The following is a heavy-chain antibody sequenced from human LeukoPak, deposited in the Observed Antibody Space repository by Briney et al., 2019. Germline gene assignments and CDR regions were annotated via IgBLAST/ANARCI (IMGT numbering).Heavy chain of an antibody. Sequence: SETLSLTCAVYGGXFSGYYCSWIRQPPGKGLEWIGEINHSGSTNYNPSLKSRVTISVDTSKNQFSLKLSSVTAADTAVYYCARRYGDLDYWGQGTLVTVSS. CDR2: INHSGST. CDR1: GGXFSGYY. CDR3: ARRYGDLDY. V-gene: IGHV4-34*01. J-gene: IGHJ4*02. D-gene: IGHD4-17*01.